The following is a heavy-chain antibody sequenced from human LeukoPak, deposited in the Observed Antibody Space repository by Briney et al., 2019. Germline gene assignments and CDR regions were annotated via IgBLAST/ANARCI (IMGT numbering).Heavy chain of an antibody. J-gene: IGHJ4*02. D-gene: IGHD2-15*01. V-gene: IGHV3-7*01. CDR1: GFIFSNYW. CDR3: ARQGWDIVVVVAANDY. Sequence: PGGSLRLSCAASGFIFSNYWMSWVRQAPGKGLEWVANIKQDGSEKYYVDSVKGRFTISRDNAKSSLYLQMNSLRAEDTAVYYRARQGWDIVVVVAANDYWGQGTLVTVSS. CDR2: IKQDGSEK.